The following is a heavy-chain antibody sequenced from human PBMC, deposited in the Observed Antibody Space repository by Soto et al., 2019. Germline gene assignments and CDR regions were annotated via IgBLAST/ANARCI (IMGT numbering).Heavy chain of an antibody. J-gene: IGHJ6*02. CDR3: ARELWDYDYVWGSYRRKSYYGMDV. Sequence: EVQLVESGEGLVQPGGSLRLSRAASGFTFSSYAMHWVRQAPGKGLEYVSAISSNGGSTYYADSVKGRFTISRDNSKNTLYLQMGSLRAEDMAVYYCARELWDYDYVWGSYRRKSYYGMDVWGQGTTVTVSS. D-gene: IGHD3-16*02. V-gene: IGHV3-64*02. CDR1: GFTFSSYA. CDR2: ISSNGGST.